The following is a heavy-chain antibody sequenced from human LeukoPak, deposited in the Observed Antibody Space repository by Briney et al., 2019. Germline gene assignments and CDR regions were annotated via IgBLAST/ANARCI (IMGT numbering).Heavy chain of an antibody. J-gene: IGHJ4*02. V-gene: IGHV1-18*01. Sequence: ASVKVSCKASGNISTNYGISWVRQAPGQGLEWMGWISSNNGNTNNAQKFQGRVSMTADTATSTAYMELRSLRSEDTAVYYCARVRSRSYYYGSGSWYYFDYWGQGTLVTVSS. CDR1: GNISTNYG. D-gene: IGHD3-10*01. CDR2: ISSNNGNT. CDR3: ARVRSRSYYYGSGSWYYFDY.